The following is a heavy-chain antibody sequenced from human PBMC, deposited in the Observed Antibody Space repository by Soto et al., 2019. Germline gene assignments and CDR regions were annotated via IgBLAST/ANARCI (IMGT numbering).Heavy chain of an antibody. D-gene: IGHD2-2*01. Sequence: ASVKVSCKASGYTFTSYGISWVRQAPGQGLEWMGWISAYNGNTNYAQKLQGRVTMTTDTSTSTAYMELRSLRSDDTAVYYCARFKVVVPAAMYWFDPWGQGTLVTVS. CDR1: GYTFTSYG. CDR3: ARFKVVVPAAMYWFDP. J-gene: IGHJ5*02. V-gene: IGHV1-18*01. CDR2: ISAYNGNT.